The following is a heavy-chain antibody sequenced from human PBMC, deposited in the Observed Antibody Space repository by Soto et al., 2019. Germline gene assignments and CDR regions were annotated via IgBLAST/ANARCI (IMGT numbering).Heavy chain of an antibody. D-gene: IGHD4-17*01. J-gene: IGHJ6*02. CDR1: GYSFTSYW. CDR2: IYPGDSDT. V-gene: IGHV5-51*01. Sequence: PGESLKISCKGSGYSFTSYWIGWVRQMPGKGLEWMGIIYPGDSDTRYSPSFQGQVTISADKSISTAYLQWSSLKASDTAMYYCAKYYTVTTSYYYYHGMDVWGQGTAVTVSS. CDR3: AKYYTVTTSYYYYHGMDV.